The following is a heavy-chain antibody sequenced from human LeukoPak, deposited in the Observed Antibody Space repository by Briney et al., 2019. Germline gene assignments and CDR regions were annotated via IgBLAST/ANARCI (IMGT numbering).Heavy chain of an antibody. CDR2: ISSSRSYI. CDR3: ARDGGASDY. V-gene: IGHV3-21*01. J-gene: IGHJ4*02. D-gene: IGHD3-16*01. Sequence: EWVSSISSSRSYIYYADSVKRRFTIYRDNAKNSLYLQMNSLRAEDTAVYYCARDGGASDYWGQGTLVTVSS.